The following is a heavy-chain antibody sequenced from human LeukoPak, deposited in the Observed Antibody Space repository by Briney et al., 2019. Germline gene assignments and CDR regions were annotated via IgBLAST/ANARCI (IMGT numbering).Heavy chain of an antibody. V-gene: IGHV4-4*07. CDR1: GDSISGYY. D-gene: IGHD4-23*01. Sequence: PSETLSLTCTLSGDSISGYYRGWLRKPAGKGLEWIGRIYSSGSTDFNPSLKSRVTMSVHTSKSQFSLTLNSVTAADTAVYFCAREASVETHSGYYYDYWGPGALVTVSS. CDR2: IYSSGST. CDR3: AREASVETHSGYYYDY. J-gene: IGHJ4*02.